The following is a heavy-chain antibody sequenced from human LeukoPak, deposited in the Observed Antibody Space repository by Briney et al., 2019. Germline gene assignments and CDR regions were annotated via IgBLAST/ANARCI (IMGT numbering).Heavy chain of an antibody. CDR1: GGYISSGSYY. CDR3: ARGLGGSSVYY. J-gene: IGHJ4*02. CDR2: IYTSGST. D-gene: IGHD2-15*01. V-gene: IGHV4-61*02. Sequence: SETLSLTCTVSGGYISSGSYYWSWIRQPAGKGLEWIGRIYTSGSTNYNPSLKSRVTISVDTSKNQFSLKLSSVTAADTAVYYCARGLGGSSVYYWGQGTLVTVSS.